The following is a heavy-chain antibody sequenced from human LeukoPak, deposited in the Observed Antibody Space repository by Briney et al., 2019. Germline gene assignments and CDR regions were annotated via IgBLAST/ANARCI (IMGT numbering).Heavy chain of an antibody. CDR2: INPNSGGT. CDR1: GYTFTGYY. Sequence: ASVKVSCKASGYTFTGYYMHWVRQAPGQGLEWMGWINPNSGGTNYAQKFQGRVTMTRDTSISTAYMELSRLRSDDTAVYYCARRSSYGTNWFDPWGQGTLVTVSS. J-gene: IGHJ5*02. V-gene: IGHV1-2*02. D-gene: IGHD2-8*01. CDR3: ARRSSYGTNWFDP.